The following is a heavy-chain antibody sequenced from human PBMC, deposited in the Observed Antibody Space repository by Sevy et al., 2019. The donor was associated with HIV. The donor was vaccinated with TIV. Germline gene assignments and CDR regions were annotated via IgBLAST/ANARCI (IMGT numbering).Heavy chain of an antibody. CDR2: ISGNGENR. D-gene: IGHD3-3*02. Sequence: GGSLRLSCAASEFTFSSHAVSWVRQAPGKGLEWFSAISGNGENRHYADSVRGRFTISRDNFKNTLYLQMNSLRAEDTALYYCARDGRGISAFDIWGQGTMVTVSS. CDR1: EFTFSSHA. J-gene: IGHJ3*02. CDR3: ARDGRGISAFDI. V-gene: IGHV3-23*01.